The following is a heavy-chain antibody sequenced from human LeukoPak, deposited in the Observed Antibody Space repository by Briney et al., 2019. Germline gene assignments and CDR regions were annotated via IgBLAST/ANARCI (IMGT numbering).Heavy chain of an antibody. V-gene: IGHV1-18*01. CDR3: ARVHIVVVVAATSRPDY. J-gene: IGHJ4*02. CDR1: GYTFTTYG. Sequence: ASVKVSCKASGYTFTTYGISWVRQAPGQGLEGMGWISAYNGNTNYAQKLQGRVTMTTDTTTSTAYIELRSLRYDDTAVYYCARVHIVVVVAATSRPDYWGQGTLVTVSS. CDR2: ISAYNGNT. D-gene: IGHD2-15*01.